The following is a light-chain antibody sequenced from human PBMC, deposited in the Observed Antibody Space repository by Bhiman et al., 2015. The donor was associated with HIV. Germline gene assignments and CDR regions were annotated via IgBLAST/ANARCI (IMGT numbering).Light chain of an antibody. CDR2: YDS. J-gene: IGLJ3*02. Sequence: SYELTQPPSVSVAPGKTARMTCGGNNIGSQSVHWYQQKPGQAPVLVIYYDSDRPSGIPERFSGSNSGNTATLTISRVEAGDEADYYCQVWDSSSDHSWVFGGGTKLTVL. V-gene: IGLV3-21*04. CDR1: NIGSQS. CDR3: QVWDSSSDHSWV.